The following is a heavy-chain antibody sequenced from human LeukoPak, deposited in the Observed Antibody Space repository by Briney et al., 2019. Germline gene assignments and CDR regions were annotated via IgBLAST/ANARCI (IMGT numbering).Heavy chain of an antibody. Sequence: PSETLSLTCTVSGGSVSSGTYYWSWIRQPPGKGLEWIGYIYYSGSTNYNPSLKSRVTISVDTSKNQFSLKLSSVTAADTAVYYCARDRVRRNSNPFFDYWGQGTLVTVSS. CDR2: IYYSGST. J-gene: IGHJ4*02. D-gene: IGHD4-11*01. CDR3: ARDRVRRNSNPFFDY. CDR1: GGSVSSGTYY. V-gene: IGHV4-61*01.